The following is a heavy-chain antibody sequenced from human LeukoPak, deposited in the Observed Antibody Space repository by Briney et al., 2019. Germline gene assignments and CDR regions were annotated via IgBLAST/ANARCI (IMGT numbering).Heavy chain of an antibody. CDR3: ARWDSGDYFDY. CDR1: GFTFSSYW. V-gene: IGHV3-7*01. J-gene: IGHJ4*02. CDR2: IKQDGSEK. Sequence: GGSLRLSCAASGFTFSSYWMSWVRQAPGKGLEWVANIKQDGSEKYYVDSVKGRFTISRDSAKNSLYLQMNSLRAEDTAVYYCARWDSGDYFDYWGQGTLVTVSS. D-gene: IGHD1-26*01.